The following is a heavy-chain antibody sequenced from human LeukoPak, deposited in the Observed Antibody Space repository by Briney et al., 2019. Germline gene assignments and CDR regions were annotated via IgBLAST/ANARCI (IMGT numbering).Heavy chain of an antibody. D-gene: IGHD1-26*01. CDR2: FDPEDGET. CDR1: GYTLTELS. V-gene: IGHV1-24*01. J-gene: IGHJ4*02. Sequence: AAVTVSCKVSGYTLTELSMHWLRQAPGKGLEWMGGFDPEDGETIYAQKFQGRVTMTEDTSTDTAYMELSSLRSEDTAVYYCATGGYSGSYREWGQGTLVTVSS. CDR3: ATGGYSGSYRE.